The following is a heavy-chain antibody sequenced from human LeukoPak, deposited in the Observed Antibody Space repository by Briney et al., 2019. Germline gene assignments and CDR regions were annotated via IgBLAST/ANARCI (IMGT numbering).Heavy chain of an antibody. Sequence: GGSLRLSCAASGFTVRSTYMSWVRQAPGKGLEWVSVIYSDGSTYYADSVKGRFTISRDNSKNTLYLQMNSLRAEDTAVYYCARANMVRGVGSFFDRNWFDPWGQGTLVTVSS. CDR1: GFTVRSTY. CDR3: ARANMVRGVGSFFDRNWFDP. V-gene: IGHV3-66*01. D-gene: IGHD3-10*01. CDR2: IYSDGST. J-gene: IGHJ5*02.